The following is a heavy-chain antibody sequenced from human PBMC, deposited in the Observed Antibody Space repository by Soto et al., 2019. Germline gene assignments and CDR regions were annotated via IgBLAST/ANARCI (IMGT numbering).Heavy chain of an antibody. Sequence: QVQLVQSGAEVKKPGASVKVSCKASGYTFTSYGISWVRQAPGQGLEWMGWISAYNGNTNYAQKLQGRVTMTTDTSTSTAYMELRSLRSDDTAVYYCARADYYDSSGYPPIGFDYWGQGTLVTVSS. CDR3: ARADYYDSSGYPPIGFDY. CDR2: ISAYNGNT. V-gene: IGHV1-18*01. J-gene: IGHJ4*02. D-gene: IGHD3-22*01. CDR1: GYTFTSYG.